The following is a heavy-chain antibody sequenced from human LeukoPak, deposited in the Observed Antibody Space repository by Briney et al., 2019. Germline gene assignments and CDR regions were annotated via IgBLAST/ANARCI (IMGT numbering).Heavy chain of an antibody. CDR1: GGSISSSSYY. Sequence: TSETLSLTCTVSGGSISSSSYYWGWIRQPPGKGLEWIGNIYYSGSTYYNPSLKSRVTMSVATSKNQFSLRLRSVTAADTAVYYCARAFNYYDSSGTRWYFDLWGRGTLVTVSS. J-gene: IGHJ2*01. V-gene: IGHV4-39*07. CDR3: ARAFNYYDSSGTRWYFDL. CDR2: IYYSGST. D-gene: IGHD3-22*01.